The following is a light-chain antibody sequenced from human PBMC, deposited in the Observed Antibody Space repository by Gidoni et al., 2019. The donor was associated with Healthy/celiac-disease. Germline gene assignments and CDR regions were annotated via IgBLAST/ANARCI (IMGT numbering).Light chain of an antibody. CDR3: QQYYSTPLVT. J-gene: IGKJ3*01. Sequence: DIVMTQSPDSLAVSLGERATINCKSSQSVLYSSNNKNYLAWYQQKPGQPPKLLIYWASTRESGVPDRCSGSRSGTDFTLTISSLQAEDVAVYYCQQYYSTPLVTFGPGTKVDIK. CDR2: WAS. V-gene: IGKV4-1*01. CDR1: QSVLYSSNNKNY.